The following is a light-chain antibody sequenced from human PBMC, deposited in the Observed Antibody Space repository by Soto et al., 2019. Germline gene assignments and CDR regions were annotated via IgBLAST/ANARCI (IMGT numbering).Light chain of an antibody. CDR2: GAS. CDR3: QQYGGVPYT. J-gene: IGKJ2*01. Sequence: EIVLTQSPGTLSLSPGQRATLSCRASESISRDYLAWYQQRLGQAPRLLIDGASSGATGIPDRFSGSGSGTDFTLTISRLEPEDFAIYYCQQYGGVPYTFGQGT. V-gene: IGKV3-20*01. CDR1: ESISRDY.